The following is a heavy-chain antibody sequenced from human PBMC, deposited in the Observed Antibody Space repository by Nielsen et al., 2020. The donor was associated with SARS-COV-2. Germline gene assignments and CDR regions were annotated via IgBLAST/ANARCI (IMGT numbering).Heavy chain of an antibody. D-gene: IGHD3-3*01. CDR3: ARLSNFWSGYNDY. V-gene: IGHV3-33*01. J-gene: IGHJ4*02. Sequence: GESLKISCRASGLIFGTYGMHWVRQAPGKGLEWVAGIWYDGSNENYAEFVKGRFTISRDNSKNTLFLQMDSLKADDTAVYYCARLSNFWSGYNDYWGQGTLVIVSS. CDR2: IWYDGSNE. CDR1: GLIFGTYG.